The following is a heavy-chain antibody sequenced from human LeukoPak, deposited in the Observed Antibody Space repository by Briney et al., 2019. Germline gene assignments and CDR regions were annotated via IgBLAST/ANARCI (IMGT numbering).Heavy chain of an antibody. D-gene: IGHD6-13*01. Sequence: PGGSLRLSCAASGFTFSSYAMSWVRQAPGKGLEWVSSISSSSSYIYYADSVKGRFTISRDNAKNSLYLQMNSLRAEDTAVYYCARDPGIAAAKGMDVWGQGTTVTVSS. J-gene: IGHJ6*02. CDR3: ARDPGIAAAKGMDV. CDR2: ISSSSSYI. V-gene: IGHV3-21*01. CDR1: GFTFSSYA.